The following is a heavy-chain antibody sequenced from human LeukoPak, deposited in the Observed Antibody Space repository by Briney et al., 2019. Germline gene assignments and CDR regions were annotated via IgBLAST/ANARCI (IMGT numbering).Heavy chain of an antibody. CDR3: AIRLRSTDYYYYMDV. V-gene: IGHV1-69*05. Sequence: SVKVSCKASGGTFSSYAISWVRQAPGQGLEWMGGIIPIFGTANYAQKFQGRVTITTDESTSTAYMELSSLRSEDTAVYYCAIRLRSTDYYYYMDVWGKGTTVTVSS. CDR1: GGTFSSYA. CDR2: IIPIFGTA. D-gene: IGHD1-1*01. J-gene: IGHJ6*03.